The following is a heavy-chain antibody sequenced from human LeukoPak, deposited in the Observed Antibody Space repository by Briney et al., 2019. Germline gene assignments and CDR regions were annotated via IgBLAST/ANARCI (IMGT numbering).Heavy chain of an antibody. CDR1: GGSISSGDSY. CDR2: IFYTRST. Sequence: SQTLSLTCTVSGGSISSGDSYWSWLRRPPGTGLEWIGYIFYTRSTYYNPSLKSRVTISVDTSKNQFSLKLSSVTAADTAVYYCARAGYSYGLDYWGQGTLVTVSS. CDR3: ARAGYSYGLDY. D-gene: IGHD5-18*01. V-gene: IGHV4-30-4*01. J-gene: IGHJ4*02.